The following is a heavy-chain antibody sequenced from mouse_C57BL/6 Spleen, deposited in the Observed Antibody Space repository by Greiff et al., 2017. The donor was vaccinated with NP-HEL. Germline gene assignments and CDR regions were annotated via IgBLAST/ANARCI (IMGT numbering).Heavy chain of an antibody. V-gene: IGHV1-52*01. CDR3: AGSRESRRYFDV. Sequence: QVQLQQPGAELVRPGSSVKLSCKASGYTFTSYWMHWVKQRPIQGLEWIGNIDPSDSETHYNQKFKDKATLTVDKSSSTAYMQLSSLTSEDSAVYYGAGSRESRRYFDVWGTGTTVTVSS. J-gene: IGHJ1*03. CDR2: IDPSDSET. CDR1: GYTFTSYW.